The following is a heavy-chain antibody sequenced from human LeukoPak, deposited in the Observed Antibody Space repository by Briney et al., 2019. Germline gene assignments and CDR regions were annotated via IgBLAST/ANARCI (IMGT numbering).Heavy chain of an antibody. CDR2: VSYDGSNK. D-gene: IGHD2-8*01. CDR3: AGVYYYYYMDV. J-gene: IGHJ6*03. Sequence: GGSLRLSCAASGFTFSSYGMHWVRQAPGKGLEWVAVVSYDGSNKYYADSVKGRFTISRDNSKNTLYLQMNSLRAEDTAVYYCAGVYYYYYMDVWRKGTTVTVSS. V-gene: IGHV3-30*03. CDR1: GFTFSSYG.